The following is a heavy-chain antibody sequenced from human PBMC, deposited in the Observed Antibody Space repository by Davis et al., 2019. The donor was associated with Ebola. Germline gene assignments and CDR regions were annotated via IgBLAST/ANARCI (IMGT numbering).Heavy chain of an antibody. CDR1: GFTFSTHG. J-gene: IGHJ6*02. CDR2: ISDFAGTT. Sequence: ASVKVSCKASGFTFSTHGISWVRQAPGQGLEWMGWISDFAGTTNYAQKFQGRVTMTTDTSTRTAYMELRGLRSDDTAVYYCARAPRRTEDLVHAMDVWGQGTTVTVSS. D-gene: IGHD3/OR15-3a*01. CDR3: ARAPRRTEDLVHAMDV. V-gene: IGHV1-18*04.